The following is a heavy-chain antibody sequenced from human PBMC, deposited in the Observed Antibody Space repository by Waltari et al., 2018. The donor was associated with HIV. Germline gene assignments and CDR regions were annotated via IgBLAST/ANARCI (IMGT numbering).Heavy chain of an antibody. Sequence: EVQLVESGGGLVQPGWSWPPSCSAAGSPFGVYWMCCIRQDPGKGLEWVANIKQDGSEKHYADSVRGRFTISRDNTKNSLYRQMNSLRAEDTAVYYCAKYSGSYWGAHNWFDPWGQGTLVTVSS. CDR3: AKYSGSYWGAHNWFDP. V-gene: IGHV3-7*01. CDR1: GSPFGVYW. D-gene: IGHD1-26*01. J-gene: IGHJ5*02. CDR2: IKQDGSEK.